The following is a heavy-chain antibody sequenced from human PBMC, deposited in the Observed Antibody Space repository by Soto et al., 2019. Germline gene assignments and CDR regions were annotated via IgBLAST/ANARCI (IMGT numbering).Heavy chain of an antibody. CDR2: INPNSGGT. CDR1: GYTFTGYY. J-gene: IGHJ4*02. Sequence: ASVKVSCKASGYTFTGYYMHWVRQAPGQGLEWMGWINPNSGGTNYAQKVQGRVTMTRDTSISTAYMELSRLRSDDTAVYYCARAYYDCWRTIAYWGQGTLVTVSS. V-gene: IGHV1-2*02. CDR3: ARAYYDCWRTIAY. D-gene: IGHD3-3*01.